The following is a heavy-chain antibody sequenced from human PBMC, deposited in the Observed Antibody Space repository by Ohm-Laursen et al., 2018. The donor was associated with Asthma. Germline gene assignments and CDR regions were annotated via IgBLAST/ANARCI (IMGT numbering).Heavy chain of an antibody. CDR1: GFAFNEYA. D-gene: IGHD5-18*01. Sequence: SSLRLSCSASGFAFNEYAMHWVRQAPGKGLEWVAVISYDGSNKYYADSVKGRFTISRDNSKNTLYLQMNSLRAEDTAVYYCARVLSRYGSYGPFVDYWGQGALVTVSS. J-gene: IGHJ4*02. V-gene: IGHV3-30-3*01. CDR2: ISYDGSNK. CDR3: ARVLSRYGSYGPFVDY.